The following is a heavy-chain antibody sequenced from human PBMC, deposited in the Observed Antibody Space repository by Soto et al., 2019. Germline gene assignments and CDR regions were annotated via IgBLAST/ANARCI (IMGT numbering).Heavy chain of an antibody. CDR3: ARRYGWAFDI. D-gene: IGHD3-16*01. Sequence: TLSLTCTVSGGSISSYYWSWIRQPPGKGLEWIGYIYYSGSTNYNPSLKSRVTISVDTSKNQFSLKLSSVTAADTAVYYCARRYGWAFDIWGQGTMVTVSS. CDR1: GGSISSYY. V-gene: IGHV4-59*08. J-gene: IGHJ3*02. CDR2: IYYSGST.